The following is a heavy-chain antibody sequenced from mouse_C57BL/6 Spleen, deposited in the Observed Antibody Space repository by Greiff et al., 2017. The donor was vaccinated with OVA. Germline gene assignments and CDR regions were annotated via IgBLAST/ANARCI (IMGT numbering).Heavy chain of an antibody. J-gene: IGHJ2*01. V-gene: IGHV5-4*01. CDR2: ISDGGSYT. CDR1: GFTFSSYA. Sequence: EVQGVESGGGLAKPGGSLKLSCAASGFTFSSYAMSWVRQTPEKRLEWVATISDGGSYTYYPDNVKGRFTISRDNAKNNLYLQMSHLKSEDTAMYYCARDTHFDYWGQGTTLTVSS. CDR3: ARDTHFDY.